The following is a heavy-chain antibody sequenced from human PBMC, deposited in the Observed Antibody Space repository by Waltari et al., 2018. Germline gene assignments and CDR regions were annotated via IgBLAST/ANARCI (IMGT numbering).Heavy chain of an antibody. J-gene: IGHJ5*02. V-gene: IGHV4-34*01. Sequence: QVQLQQWGAGLLKPSETLSLTCAVYGGSFSGYYWSWIRQPPGKGLEWIGEINHSGSTNYNPSLKSRVTISVDTSKNQFSLKLSSVTAADTAVYYCARLSYCGGDCYLGRGWFDPWGQGTLVTVS. CDR3: ARLSYCGGDCYLGRGWFDP. D-gene: IGHD2-21*02. CDR2: INHSGST. CDR1: GGSFSGYY.